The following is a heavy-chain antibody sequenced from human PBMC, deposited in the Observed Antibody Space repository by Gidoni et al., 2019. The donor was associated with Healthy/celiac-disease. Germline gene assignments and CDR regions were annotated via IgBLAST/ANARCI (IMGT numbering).Heavy chain of an antibody. D-gene: IGHD3-10*01. J-gene: IGHJ5*02. Sequence: QVQLVESGGGVVQPGRSLRLSCAASGFTLSSYGMHWVRQAPGKGLEWVAVIWYDGSNKYYADSVKGRFTISRDNSKNTLYLQMNSLRAEDTAVYYCARDTPSGRIVNWFDPWGQGTLVTVSS. V-gene: IGHV3-33*01. CDR2: IWYDGSNK. CDR1: GFTLSSYG. CDR3: ARDTPSGRIVNWFDP.